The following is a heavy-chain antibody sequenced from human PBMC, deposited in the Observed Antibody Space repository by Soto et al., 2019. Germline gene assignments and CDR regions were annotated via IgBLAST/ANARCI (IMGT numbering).Heavy chain of an antibody. D-gene: IGHD3-22*01. CDR1: GFTFGDYA. Sequence: GGSLRLSCTGSGFTFGDYAMSWFRQAPGKGLEWVGFIRSKAYGGSTEYAASVKGRFTISRDDSKSIAYLQMNSLKTEDTAVYYCTRETYYYDTSDYYYFDYWGQGTLVTVSS. V-gene: IGHV3-49*03. CDR2: IRSKAYGGST. J-gene: IGHJ4*02. CDR3: TRETYYYDTSDYYYFDY.